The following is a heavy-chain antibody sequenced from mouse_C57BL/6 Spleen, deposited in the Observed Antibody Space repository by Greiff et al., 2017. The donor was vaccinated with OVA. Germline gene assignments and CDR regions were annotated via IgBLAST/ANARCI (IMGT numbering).Heavy chain of an antibody. CDR2: IWSGGST. Sequence: VQLQQSGPGLVQPSQSLSLPRTVWGFLLSSYGVHGSRLSPGKGLEWVGVIWSGGSTDYNAAFISRLSISKDNSKSQVFFKMNSLQADDTAIYYCARNDDFDYAHDYWGQGTTLTVSS. D-gene: IGHD2-4*01. V-gene: IGHV2-2*01. CDR1: GFLLSSYG. J-gene: IGHJ2*01. CDR3: ARNDDFDYAHDY.